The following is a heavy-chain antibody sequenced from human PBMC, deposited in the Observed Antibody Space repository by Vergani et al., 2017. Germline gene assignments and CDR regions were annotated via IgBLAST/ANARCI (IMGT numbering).Heavy chain of an antibody. D-gene: IGHD3-16*01. CDR1: GTSISGSSDY. CDR3: ARGNPYVDFDI. J-gene: IGHJ3*02. CDR2: SHTNGVI. V-gene: IGHV4-39*07. Sequence: QLQLQESGPGLLKPSETLSLTCSVSGTSISGSSDYWGWIRQPPGKGLEWIGRSHTNGVIHYNPSLNSRATISVDTSRNQISLKLTSVTATDTAIYFCARGNPYVDFDIWGQGTMITVSS.